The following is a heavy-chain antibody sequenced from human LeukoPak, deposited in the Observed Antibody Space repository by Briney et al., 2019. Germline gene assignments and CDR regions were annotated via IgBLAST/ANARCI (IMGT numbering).Heavy chain of an antibody. D-gene: IGHD1/OR15-1a*01. V-gene: IGHV1-2*06. CDR2: MNGNSGVT. J-gene: IGHJ4*02. Sequence: ASVKVSCKASGYTFTDYFIHWVRQAPGQGPEWMGRMNGNSGVTMYAQTLQDRVTMTRDTSISTAYMELSRLTSDDTAVYYCARDSRNSWTFDYWGQGTLVTVSS. CDR1: GYTFTDYF. CDR3: ARDSRNSWTFDY.